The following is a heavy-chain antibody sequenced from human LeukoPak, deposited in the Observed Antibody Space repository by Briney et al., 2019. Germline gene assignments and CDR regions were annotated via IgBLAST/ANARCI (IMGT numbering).Heavy chain of an antibody. J-gene: IGHJ4*02. D-gene: IGHD6-19*01. CDR3: ARSGGSGWDEGFDY. V-gene: IGHV5-51*01. CDR2: IYLGDSDT. CDR1: GYRFSTYW. Sequence: GESLKISCKGSGYRFSTYWIAWVRQMPGKGLEWMGIIYLGDSDTRYSPSFQGQVTISADRSTSTAYLQWSSLKASDTATYYCARSGGSGWDEGFDYWGQGTLVTVSS.